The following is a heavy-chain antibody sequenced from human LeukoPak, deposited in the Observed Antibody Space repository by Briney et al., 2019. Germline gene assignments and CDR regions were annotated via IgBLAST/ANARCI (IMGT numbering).Heavy chain of an antibody. CDR3: AKDGVRGALDAFDI. J-gene: IGHJ3*02. D-gene: IGHD1-26*01. CDR2: SYSGGST. V-gene: IGHV3-66*01. Sequence: GGSLRLSCAASGFSVSSNYINWVRQAPGKGLEWVSVSYSGGSTYYANSVKGRITISRDNSKNTLYLQMNSLRAEDTAVYYCAKDGVRGALDAFDIWGQGTMVTVSS. CDR1: GFSVSSNY.